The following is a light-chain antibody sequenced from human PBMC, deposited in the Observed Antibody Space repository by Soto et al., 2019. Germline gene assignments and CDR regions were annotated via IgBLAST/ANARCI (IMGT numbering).Light chain of an antibody. CDR1: SSDVGGYNY. CDR2: DVS. V-gene: IGLV2-14*01. J-gene: IGLJ1*01. CDR3: SSYTRSSFYV. Sequence: QSALTQPASGSRSPGQSITISCTGTSSDVGGYNYVSWYQQHPGKAPKLMIYDVSNRPSGVSNRFSGSKSGYTASLTISGLQAEDESDYYCSSYTRSSFYVFGTGTKLTFL.